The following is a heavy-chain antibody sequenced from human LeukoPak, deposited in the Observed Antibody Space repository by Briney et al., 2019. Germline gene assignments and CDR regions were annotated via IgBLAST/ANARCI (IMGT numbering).Heavy chain of an antibody. V-gene: IGHV4-59*01. CDR2: IYYSGST. CDR1: GGSISSYY. J-gene: IGHJ4*02. D-gene: IGHD5-18*01. Sequence: SETLSLTCTVSGGSISSYYWSWIRQPPGKGLECIGYIYYSGSTNYNPSLKSRVTISVDTSKNQFSLKLSSVTAADTAVYYCARARVQLWSEYYFDYWGQGTLVTVSS. CDR3: ARARVQLWSEYYFDY.